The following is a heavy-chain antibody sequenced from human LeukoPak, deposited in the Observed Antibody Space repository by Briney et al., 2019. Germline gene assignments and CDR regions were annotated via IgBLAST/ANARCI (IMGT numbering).Heavy chain of an antibody. Sequence: GGSLRLSCSASGFTFSDYHMTWIRQAPGKGLKWVSYISSSSSYIYYADSVKGRFTISRDNSKNTLYLQMNSLRAEDTAVYYCARSSGYCSGGSCYWDDAFDIWGQGTMVTVSS. CDR3: ARSSGYCSGGSCYWDDAFDI. CDR2: ISSSSSYI. J-gene: IGHJ3*02. V-gene: IGHV3-11*06. CDR1: GFTFSDYH. D-gene: IGHD2-15*01.